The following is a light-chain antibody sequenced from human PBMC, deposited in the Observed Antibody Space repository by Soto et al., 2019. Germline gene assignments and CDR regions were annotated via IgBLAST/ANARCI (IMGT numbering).Light chain of an antibody. Sequence: QSALTQPASVSGSPGQSITISCTGTSSGVGGYNHVSWYQQHPGKAPKLMIYEVSRRPSGVSNRFSGSKSGNTASLTISGLQAEDEADYYCTSYTSSSTLYVFGSGTKVTVL. CDR1: SSGVGGYNH. J-gene: IGLJ1*01. CDR2: EVS. V-gene: IGLV2-14*01. CDR3: TSYTSSSTLYV.